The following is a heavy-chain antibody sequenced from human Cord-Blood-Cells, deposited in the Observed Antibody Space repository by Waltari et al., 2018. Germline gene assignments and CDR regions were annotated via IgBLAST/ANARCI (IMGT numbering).Heavy chain of an antibody. CDR1: GGSISSSSYY. V-gene: IGHV4-39*01. CDR3: ARHEPPYIYGSGSYYNGDY. Sequence: QLQLQESGPGLVKPSETLSLTCTVSGGSISSSSYYWGWIRQPPGKGLEWIGSIYYSGGTYHTPSRKGRATISVDTSKNQFSLKLSSVTAADTAVYYCARHEPPYIYGSGSYYNGDYWGQGTLVTVSS. J-gene: IGHJ4*02. CDR2: IYYSGGT. D-gene: IGHD3-10*01.